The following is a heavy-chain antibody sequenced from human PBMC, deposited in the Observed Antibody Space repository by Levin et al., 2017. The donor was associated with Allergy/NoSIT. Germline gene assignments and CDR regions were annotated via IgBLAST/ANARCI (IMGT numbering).Heavy chain of an antibody. CDR3: ARDGDGSFDY. D-gene: IGHD5-24*01. Sequence: SCAASGFTFSPYAMNWVRQAPGEGLEWVSYISSSSGAKYYADSVKGRFTISRDNAKNSLYLQMNSLRDEDTAVYYCARDGDGSFDYWGQGTLVTVSS. CDR2: ISSSSGAK. V-gene: IGHV3-48*02. J-gene: IGHJ4*02. CDR1: GFTFSPYA.